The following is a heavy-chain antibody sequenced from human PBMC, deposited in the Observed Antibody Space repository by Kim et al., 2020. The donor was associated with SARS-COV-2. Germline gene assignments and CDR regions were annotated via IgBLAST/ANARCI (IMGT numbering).Heavy chain of an antibody. Sequence: ADSVKVRFTISRDHAKNSLYLQMNSLRAEDTALYYCAKDFAPFMAVAGTEAFDIWGQGTMVTVSS. V-gene: IGHV3-9*01. J-gene: IGHJ3*02. D-gene: IGHD6-19*01. CDR3: AKDFAPFMAVAGTEAFDI.